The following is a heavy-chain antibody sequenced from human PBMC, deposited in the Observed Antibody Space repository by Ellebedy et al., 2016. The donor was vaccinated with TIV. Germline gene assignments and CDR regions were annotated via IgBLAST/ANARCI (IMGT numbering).Heavy chain of an antibody. Sequence: GESLKISCAASGFTFSGYALSWVRQTPMKGLEWVSHITATGGTTYSADSVKGRFTISRDNSKNTLYLQMNSLRADDTAVYYCARRRAVTATRYFDYWGQGTLVTVSS. CDR3: ARRRAVTATRYFDY. D-gene: IGHD2-21*02. J-gene: IGHJ4*02. CDR1: GFTFSGYA. V-gene: IGHV3-23*01. CDR2: ITATGGTT.